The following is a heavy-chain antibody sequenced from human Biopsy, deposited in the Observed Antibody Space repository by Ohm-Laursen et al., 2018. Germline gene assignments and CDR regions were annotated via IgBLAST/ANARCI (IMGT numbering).Heavy chain of an antibody. CDR2: IYYSGST. D-gene: IGHD2/OR15-2a*01. CDR3: VRATNSTGWPYYYFYGMDV. CDR1: GGPISSDY. Sequence: SETLSLTCTVSGGPISSDYWSWIRQTPGKGLEWIGYIYYSGSTNYNPSLKSRVTISVDTSKTQFSLRLNSVTAADTAVYYCVRATNSTGWPYYYFYGMDVWGQGTTVTVSS. V-gene: IGHV4-59*01. J-gene: IGHJ6*02.